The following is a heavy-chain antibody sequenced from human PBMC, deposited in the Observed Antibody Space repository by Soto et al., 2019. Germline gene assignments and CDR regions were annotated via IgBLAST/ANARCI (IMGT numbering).Heavy chain of an antibody. CDR2: INHSGST. V-gene: IGHV4-34*01. CDR3: ARGKIYDFWSGYYNWFDP. D-gene: IGHD3-3*01. Sequence: SLTCAVYGGSFSGYYWSWIRQPPGKGLEWIGEINHSGSTNYNPSLKSRVTISVDTSKNQFSLKLSSVTAADTAVYYCARGKIYDFWSGYYNWFDPWGQGTLVTVSS. CDR1: GGSFSGYY. J-gene: IGHJ5*02.